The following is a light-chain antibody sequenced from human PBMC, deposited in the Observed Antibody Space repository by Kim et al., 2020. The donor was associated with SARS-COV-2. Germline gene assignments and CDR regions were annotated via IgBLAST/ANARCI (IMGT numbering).Light chain of an antibody. CDR3: SSYAGTSGYV. J-gene: IGLJ1*01. Sequence: QSVLTQPPSAYGSPGQSVTISCTGTSSDVGAYKYVSWYQQQPGKAPKLMIFEVNERPSGVPDRFSGSKSGNTASLTVSGLQAEDEADYYCSSYAGTSGYVFGTGTKVTFL. V-gene: IGLV2-8*01. CDR2: EVN. CDR1: SSDVGAYKY.